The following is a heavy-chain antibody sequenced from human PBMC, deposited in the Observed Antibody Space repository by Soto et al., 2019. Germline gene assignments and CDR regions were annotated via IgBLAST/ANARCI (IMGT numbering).Heavy chain of an antibody. CDR3: ARGLVVVVSVAIGLAS. V-gene: IGHV4-59*01. J-gene: IGHJ5*01. Sequence: SETLSLTCTVSGGSISSYYWSWIRQPPGKGLEWIGYIYYSGSTNYNPSLKSRVTISVATSKNQFSLKLSSVTAADTAVYYCARGLVVVVSVAIGLASWGHETLVLVAS. CDR1: GGSISSYY. CDR2: IYYSGST. D-gene: IGHD2-2*01.